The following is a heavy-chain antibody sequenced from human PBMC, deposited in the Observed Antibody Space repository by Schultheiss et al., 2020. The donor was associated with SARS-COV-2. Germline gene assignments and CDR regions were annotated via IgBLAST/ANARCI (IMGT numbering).Heavy chain of an antibody. CDR1: GGSISRGGYY. CDR3: ARGVGQQWLVQVIDY. V-gene: IGHV4-31*03. D-gene: IGHD6-19*01. J-gene: IGHJ4*02. Sequence: SQTLSLTCTVSGGSISRGGYYWSWIRQHPGKGLEWIGYIYYSGSTYYNPSLKSRVTISVDTSKNQFSLKLSSVTAADTAVYYCARGVGQQWLVQVIDYWGQGTLVTVSS. CDR2: IYYSGST.